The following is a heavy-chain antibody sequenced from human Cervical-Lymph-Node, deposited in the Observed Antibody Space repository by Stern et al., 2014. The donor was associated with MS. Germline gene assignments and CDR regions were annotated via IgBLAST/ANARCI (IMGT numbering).Heavy chain of an antibody. CDR2: IIPIFGTP. Sequence: QMQLVQSGAEVKQPGSSVKVSCKASGGTFSTQAINWVRQAPGQGLEWVGGIIPIFGTPNYAQKVQDRVTITADESTSTAYMDLNSLRSEDTAVYYCATPSTVTVGGMDVWGQGTTVTVSS. J-gene: IGHJ6*02. CDR3: ATPSTVTVGGMDV. V-gene: IGHV1-69*01. CDR1: GGTFSTQA. D-gene: IGHD4-17*01.